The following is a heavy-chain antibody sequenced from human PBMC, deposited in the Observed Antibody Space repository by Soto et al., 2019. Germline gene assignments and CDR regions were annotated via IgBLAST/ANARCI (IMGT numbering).Heavy chain of an antibody. D-gene: IGHD3-3*01. Sequence: PSETLSLTCAVYGGSFSGYYWSWIRQPPGKGLEWIGDINDSGSTKYNPSLKSRVTTSVDTSKKQVSLMLSSVTAADTAVYYCARDVTIFGVVFHGDYGMDVWGQGTTVTVSS. CDR1: GGSFSGYY. J-gene: IGHJ6*02. CDR3: ARDVTIFGVVFHGDYGMDV. V-gene: IGHV4-34*01. CDR2: INDSGST.